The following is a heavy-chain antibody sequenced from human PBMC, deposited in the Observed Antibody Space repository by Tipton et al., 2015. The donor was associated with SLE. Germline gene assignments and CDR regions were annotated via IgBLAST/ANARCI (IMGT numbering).Heavy chain of an antibody. CDR2: IYNSGGGNT. V-gene: IGHV4-59*01. D-gene: IGHD1-26*01. J-gene: IGHJ5*02. CDR3: AREVKSGRYDWFDP. Sequence: TLSLTCTVSGDPITGYFWNWIPQSPGKGLEWIGYIYNSGGGNTNYIPSLSSRVTISGDRSQNQFSLQLTSVTEGDTAVYYCAREVKSGRYDWFDPWGQGTLVTVSS. CDR1: GDPITGYF.